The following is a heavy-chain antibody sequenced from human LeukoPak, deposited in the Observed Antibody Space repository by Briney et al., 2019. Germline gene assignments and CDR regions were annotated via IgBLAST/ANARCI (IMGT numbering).Heavy chain of an antibody. CDR2: ISYDGSNK. CDR1: GFTFSSYG. V-gene: IGHV3-30*18. Sequence: GGSLRLSCAASGFTFSSYGMHWVRQAPGKGLEWVAVISYDGSNKYYVDSVKGRFTISRDSSKNILYLQMNSLRAEDTAVYYCAKDRCSNGIGCYYYYMDVWGKGTTVTISS. D-gene: IGHD2-8*01. J-gene: IGHJ6*03. CDR3: AKDRCSNGIGCYYYYMDV.